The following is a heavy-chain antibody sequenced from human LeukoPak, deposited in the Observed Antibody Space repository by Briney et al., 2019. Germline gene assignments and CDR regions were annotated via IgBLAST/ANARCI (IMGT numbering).Heavy chain of an antibody. D-gene: IGHD4-11*01. J-gene: IGHJ4*02. Sequence: SGGSLRLSCTASGFTFGDYAMRCVRQAPGKGLEWGGFIKIKDYGGKTEHAASVKGRYTITRDDSKSIAYLQMNSLNTEDTAVYYCTGALMTTTDYWGQGTLVTVSS. CDR2: IKIKDYGGKT. CDR1: GFTFGDYA. V-gene: IGHV3-49*04. CDR3: TGALMTTTDY.